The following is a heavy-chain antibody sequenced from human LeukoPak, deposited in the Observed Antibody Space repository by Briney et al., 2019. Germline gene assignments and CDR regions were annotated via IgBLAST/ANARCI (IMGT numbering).Heavy chain of an antibody. CDR1: GFTFSSYA. CDR3: AKAAGIAARLGEAVLQYFQH. D-gene: IGHD6-6*01. CDR2: ISGSGGST. J-gene: IGHJ1*01. Sequence: GGSLRLSCAASGFTFSSYAMSWVRQAPGKGLEWVSAISGSGGSTYYAGSVKGRFTISRDNSKNTLYLQMNSLRAEDTAVYYCAKAAGIAARLGEAVLQYFQHWGQGTLVTVSS. V-gene: IGHV3-23*01.